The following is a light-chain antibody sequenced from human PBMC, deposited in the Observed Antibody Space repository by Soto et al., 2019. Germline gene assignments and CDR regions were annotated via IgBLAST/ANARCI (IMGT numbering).Light chain of an antibody. CDR2: AAS. J-gene: IGKJ3*01. CDR1: RSISNY. Sequence: QMTQSPSSLSASVGDRATITCRASRSISNYLNWYQQKPGKAPKLLIYAASSLQSEVPSRFSGSGSGTDFPLTISSLQPEDSPNYYCHPSHITPFNLGPGTKVASK. CDR3: HPSHITPFN. V-gene: IGKV1-39*01.